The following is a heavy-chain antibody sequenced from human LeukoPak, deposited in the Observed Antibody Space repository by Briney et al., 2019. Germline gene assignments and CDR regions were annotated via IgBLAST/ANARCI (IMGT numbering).Heavy chain of an antibody. Sequence: GASVKVSCKASGYTFTGYYMHWVRQAPGQGLEWMGWINPNSGGTNYAQKFQGWVTMTKDTSVSTAYMELSRLRSDDTAVYYCARGLGSSSSMDVWGQGTTVTVSS. J-gene: IGHJ6*02. CDR1: GYTFTGYY. CDR2: INPNSGGT. V-gene: IGHV1-2*04. D-gene: IGHD6-6*01. CDR3: ARGLGSSSSMDV.